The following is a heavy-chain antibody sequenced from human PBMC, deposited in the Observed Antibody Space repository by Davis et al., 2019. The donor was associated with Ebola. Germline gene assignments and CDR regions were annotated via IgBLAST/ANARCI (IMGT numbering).Heavy chain of an antibody. Sequence: GGSLTLSCAASGFTFSSYAMSWVRQAPWKGLEWVSAISGSGGGTYYADSVKGRFTISRDNSKNTLDLQMNSLRAEDTAVYYCAKAGAVTASALYFQHWGQGTLVTVSS. J-gene: IGHJ1*01. D-gene: IGHD2-21*02. CDR3: AKAGAVTASALYFQH. CDR2: ISGSGGGT. CDR1: GFTFSSYA. V-gene: IGHV3-23*01.